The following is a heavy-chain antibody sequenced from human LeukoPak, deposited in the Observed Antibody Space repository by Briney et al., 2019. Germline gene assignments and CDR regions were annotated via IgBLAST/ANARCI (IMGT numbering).Heavy chain of an antibody. CDR3: VRRKTHQDLFSVTPTYYGMDV. V-gene: IGHV4-34*08. Sequence: SETLSLTCAVYSGTLSGYYWSWVRQSPGKGLDWIGEINHRGSANYNPSLKTRVTISVDPSKNQFSLKMTSVTASDTGVYYCVRRKTHQDLFSVTPTYYGMDVWGRGTTVTVSS. D-gene: IGHD4-17*01. J-gene: IGHJ6*04. CDR2: INHRGSA. CDR1: SGTLSGYY.